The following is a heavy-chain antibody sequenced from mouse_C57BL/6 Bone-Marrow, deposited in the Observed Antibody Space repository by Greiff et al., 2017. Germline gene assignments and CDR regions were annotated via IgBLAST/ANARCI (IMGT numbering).Heavy chain of an antibody. D-gene: IGHD1-1*02. J-gene: IGHJ2*01. CDR3: TREGLWSYYFDY. Sequence: EVQLQQSGAELVRPGASVKLSCTASGFNIKDDYMHWVQQRPEQGLEWIGWIDPENGDTEYASKFQGKATITADTSSNSAYLQLSSLRSEDTAVYYCTREGLWSYYFDYWGQGTTLTVSS. V-gene: IGHV14-4*01. CDR1: GFNIKDDY. CDR2: IDPENGDT.